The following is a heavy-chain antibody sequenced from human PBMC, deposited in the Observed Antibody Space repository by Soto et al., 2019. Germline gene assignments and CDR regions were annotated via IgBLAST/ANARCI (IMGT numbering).Heavy chain of an antibody. D-gene: IGHD6-19*01. CDR1: GYSFTTHW. J-gene: IGHJ4*02. Sequence: GESLKISCKGSGYSFTTHWITGVREMPGKGLGWMGMIDPSDSYANYSPSFEGHVTISADKSISTAYLQSSSLNAAATAIYYCVRHCKAVLGASIHTEYSDYWGQGTSVTVSS. V-gene: IGHV5-10-1*01. CDR2: IDPSDSYA. CDR3: VRHCKAVLGASIHTEYSDY.